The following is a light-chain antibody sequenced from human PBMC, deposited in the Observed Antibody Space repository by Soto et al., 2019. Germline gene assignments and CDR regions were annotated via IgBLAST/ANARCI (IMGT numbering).Light chain of an antibody. CDR1: QGIRNY. V-gene: IGKV1-6*01. Sequence: AIQMTQSPSSLSAAVGDRVTITCRASQGIRNYLGWYQQKTGKAPKLLIYAASTLQSGVPSRFSGSGSDTDFTLSINNLQPEDFATYYCLQDYNYPRTFGQGTKVDIK. J-gene: IGKJ1*01. CDR3: LQDYNYPRT. CDR2: AAS.